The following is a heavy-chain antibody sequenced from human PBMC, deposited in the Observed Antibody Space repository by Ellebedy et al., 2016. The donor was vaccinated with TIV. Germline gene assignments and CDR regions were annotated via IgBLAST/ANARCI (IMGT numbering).Heavy chain of an antibody. V-gene: IGHV3-23*01. Sequence: GESLKISXAASGYSFSSYGINWVRQAPGKGLEWVSGVSVTDSGTYYADSVRGRFTISRDNSKNTLFLQMNSLRAEDTAVYYCVRLVATGIMVRGYLDYWGQGTLVTVSS. CDR3: VRLVATGIMVRGYLDY. CDR2: VSVTDSGT. D-gene: IGHD1-1*01. CDR1: GYSFSSYG. J-gene: IGHJ4*02.